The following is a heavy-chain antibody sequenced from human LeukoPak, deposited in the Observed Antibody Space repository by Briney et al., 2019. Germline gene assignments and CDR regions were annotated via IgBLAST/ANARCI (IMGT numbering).Heavy chain of an antibody. V-gene: IGHV1-18*01. CDR3: ARDPDSSGYATLFDY. CDR2: ISAYNGNT. Sequence: ASVKVSCKASGYTFTSYGISWVRQAPGQGLEWMGWISAYNGNTNYAQKLQGRVTMTTDTSTSTAYMELRSLRSDDTAVYYCARDPDSSGYATLFDYWGQGTLVTVSS. J-gene: IGHJ4*02. CDR1: GYTFTSYG. D-gene: IGHD3-22*01.